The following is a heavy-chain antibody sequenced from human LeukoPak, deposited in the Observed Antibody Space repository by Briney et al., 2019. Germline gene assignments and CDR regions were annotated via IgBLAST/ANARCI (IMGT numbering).Heavy chain of an antibody. CDR3: AKDDTSGWYDY. V-gene: IGHV3-48*01. J-gene: IGHJ4*02. CDR2: ISSSGTTI. D-gene: IGHD6-19*01. CDR1: GFTFRTSG. Sequence: GGSLRLSCAASGFTFRTSGMNWVRQAPGKGLEWVSYISSSGTTISYAQSVKGRFTITRDNAQNSLTLHMNTLRADDTAVYYCAKDDTSGWYDYWGQGTLVTVSS.